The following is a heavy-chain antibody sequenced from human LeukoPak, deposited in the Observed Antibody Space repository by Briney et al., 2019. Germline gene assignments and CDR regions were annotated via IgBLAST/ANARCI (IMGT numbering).Heavy chain of an antibody. CDR1: GYTLTCYY. Sequence: GASVKVSCKASGYTLTCYYIHWVRQAPGQGLEWMGWINPNSGGTNYGQKLQGRVTMTRDTSISTAYMEMSRLRSDDTAVYYCARVSLGELLAFSYFEYWGQGTLVTVSS. CDR3: ARVSLGELLAFSYFEY. CDR2: INPNSGGT. V-gene: IGHV1-2*02. D-gene: IGHD1-26*01. J-gene: IGHJ4*02.